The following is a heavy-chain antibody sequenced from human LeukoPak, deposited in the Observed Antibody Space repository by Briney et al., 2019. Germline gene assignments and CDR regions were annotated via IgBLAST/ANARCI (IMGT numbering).Heavy chain of an antibody. V-gene: IGHV3-7*01. D-gene: IGHD6-19*01. Sequence: GGSLRLSCAASGFTFSSYWMSWVRQAPGKGLEWVANIKQDGSEKYYVDSVKGRFTISRDNAKNSLYLQMNSLRAEDTAVYYCARDNKAYSSGWDEGASWFDYWGQGTLVTVSS. CDR1: GFTFSSYW. J-gene: IGHJ4*02. CDR2: IKQDGSEK. CDR3: ARDNKAYSSGWDEGASWFDY.